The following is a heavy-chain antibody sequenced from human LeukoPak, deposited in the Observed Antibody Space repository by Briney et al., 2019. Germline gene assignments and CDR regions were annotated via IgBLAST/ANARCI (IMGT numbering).Heavy chain of an antibody. D-gene: IGHD5-12*01. CDR2: ISTSGGRT. CDR1: GFTFDKYA. J-gene: IGHJ3*02. Sequence: GGSLRLSCAASGFTFDKYAMNWVRQAPRKGLEWISSISTSGGRTYYADSLRGRFIISRDNSKNTLFLQMKSLRAEDTALYYCAKVSPYDSWTNDAFDIWGQGTMVTVSS. V-gene: IGHV3-23*01. CDR3: AKVSPYDSWTNDAFDI.